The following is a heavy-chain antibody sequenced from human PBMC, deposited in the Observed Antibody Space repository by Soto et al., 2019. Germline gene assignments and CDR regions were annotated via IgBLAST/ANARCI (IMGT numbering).Heavy chain of an antibody. Sequence: QLLGSGGGLVQPGGSLRLSCEASGFTFNIYAMTWVRQAPGKGLEWVSNIGSTGTTTYYADSVKGRFAISRDNSKSTLYLQMNSLRAEDTAVYYCATVARYDGFDVWGQGTMVTVSS. J-gene: IGHJ3*01. D-gene: IGHD3-9*01. CDR3: ATVARYDGFDV. CDR1: GFTFNIYA. CDR2: IGSTGTTT. V-gene: IGHV3-23*01.